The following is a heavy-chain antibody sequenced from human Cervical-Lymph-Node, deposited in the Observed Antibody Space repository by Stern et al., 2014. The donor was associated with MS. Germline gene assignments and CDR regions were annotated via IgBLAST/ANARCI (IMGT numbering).Heavy chain of an antibody. Sequence: VQLVESGSELRNPGASIRISCKSSGYTFINYPINWVRQAPGQGLEWMGWINTNTGSPAYAQGFTGRFVLSLDASVNTTYLQITSLKTEDTAVYFCARGAVGFRYWGQGTLVTVSS. CDR2: INTNTGSP. D-gene: IGHD1-26*01. J-gene: IGHJ4*02. V-gene: IGHV7-4-1*02. CDR3: ARGAVGFRY. CDR1: GYTFINYP.